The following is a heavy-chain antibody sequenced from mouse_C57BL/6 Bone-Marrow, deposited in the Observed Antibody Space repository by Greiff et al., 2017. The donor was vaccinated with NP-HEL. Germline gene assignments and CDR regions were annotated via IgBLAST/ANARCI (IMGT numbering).Heavy chain of an antibody. D-gene: IGHD5-1*01. CDR1: GFTFSDYY. J-gene: IGHJ1*03. CDR3: ARGKSTWYFDV. CDR2: INYDGSST. V-gene: IGHV5-16*01. Sequence: EVKLVESEGGLVQPGSSMKLSCTASGFTFSDYYMAWVRQVPEKGLEWVANINYDGSSTYYLDSLKSRFIISRDNAKNILYLQMSSLKSEDTATYYCARGKSTWYFDVWGTGTTVTVSS.